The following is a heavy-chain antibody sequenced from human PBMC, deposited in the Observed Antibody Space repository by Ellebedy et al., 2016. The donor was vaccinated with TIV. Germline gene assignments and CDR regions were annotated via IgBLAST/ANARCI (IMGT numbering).Heavy chain of an antibody. D-gene: IGHD4-11*01. Sequence: ASVKVSCKASGYPFTSYVVHWVRQAPGQRLEWMGWINADNLNTKYSQNFQGRVTITTDTSATTAYMELSSLRSEDTAVFYCARGRLNLDYNLFDNWGQGTLVTVSS. CDR1: GYPFTSYV. J-gene: IGHJ4*02. CDR2: INADNLNT. CDR3: ARGRLNLDYNLFDN. V-gene: IGHV1-3*01.